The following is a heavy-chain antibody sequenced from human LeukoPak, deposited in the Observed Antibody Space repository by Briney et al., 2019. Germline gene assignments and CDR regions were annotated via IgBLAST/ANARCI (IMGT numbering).Heavy chain of an antibody. CDR3: ARDRVYSGYEAFDY. D-gene: IGHD5-12*01. CDR2: ISYDGSNK. J-gene: IGHJ4*02. Sequence: GGSLRLSCAASGFTFSSYWMSWVRQAPGKGLEWVAVISYDGSNKYYADSVKGRFTISRDNSKNTLYLQMNSLRAEDTAVYYCARDRVYSGYEAFDYWGQGTLVTVSS. CDR1: GFTFSSYW. V-gene: IGHV3-30-3*01.